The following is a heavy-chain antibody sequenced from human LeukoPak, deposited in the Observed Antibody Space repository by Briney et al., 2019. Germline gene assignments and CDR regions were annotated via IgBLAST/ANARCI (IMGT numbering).Heavy chain of an antibody. Sequence: SETLSLTCAVYGGSFSGSSWGWIRQPPGKGLEWIGEINLSGSTTYNPSPKSRVTISVDTSKNQFSLKLSSVTAADTAVYYCARAPQFPPLYCSSTSCSRKYYYYGMDVWGQGTTVTVSS. CDR3: ARAPQFPPLYCSSTSCSRKYYYYGMDV. CDR1: GGSFSGSS. J-gene: IGHJ6*02. D-gene: IGHD2-2*01. V-gene: IGHV4-34*01. CDR2: INLSGST.